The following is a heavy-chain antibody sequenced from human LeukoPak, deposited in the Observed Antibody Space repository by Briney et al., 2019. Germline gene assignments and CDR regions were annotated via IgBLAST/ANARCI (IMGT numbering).Heavy chain of an antibody. CDR2: ISSNSYYI. CDR3: ARGVVPPDPDVLDL. Sequence: PRGSLRLSCAASGFAFSSYSINWVRQAPGKGLEWVSFISSNSYYIYYADSVRVSFTISRDNAKNAVYLQMKTLRAEATAVYYCARGVVPPDPDVLDLWGHGTLVTVSS. J-gene: IGHJ3*01. D-gene: IGHD2-15*01. V-gene: IGHV3-21*01. CDR1: GFAFSSYS.